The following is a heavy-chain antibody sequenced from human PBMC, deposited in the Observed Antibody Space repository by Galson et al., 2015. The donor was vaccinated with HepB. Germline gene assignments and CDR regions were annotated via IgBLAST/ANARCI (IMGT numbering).Heavy chain of an antibody. J-gene: IGHJ3*02. D-gene: IGHD1-26*01. CDR2: ISSSSSTI. V-gene: IGHV3-48*04. CDR1: GFTFSSYS. CDR3: ASLGSYNAFDI. Sequence: SLRLSCAASGFTFSSYSMKWVRQAPGKGLEWVSYISSSSSTIYYADSVKGRFTISRDNAKNSLYLQMNSLRAEDTAVYYCASLGSYNAFDIWGQGTMVTVSS.